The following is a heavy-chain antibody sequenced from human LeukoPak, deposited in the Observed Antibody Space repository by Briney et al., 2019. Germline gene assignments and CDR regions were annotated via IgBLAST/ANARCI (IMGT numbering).Heavy chain of an antibody. CDR3: TTEEMDDFWSEGGY. D-gene: IGHD3-3*01. Sequence: GGSLRLSCAAPGFTFSNAWMSWVRQAPGKGLEWVGRIKSKTDGGTTDYAAPVKGRFTISRDDSKNTLYLQMNSLKTEDTAVYYCTTEEMDDFWSEGGYWGQGTLVTVSS. CDR2: IKSKTDGGTT. J-gene: IGHJ4*02. V-gene: IGHV3-15*01. CDR1: GFTFSNAW.